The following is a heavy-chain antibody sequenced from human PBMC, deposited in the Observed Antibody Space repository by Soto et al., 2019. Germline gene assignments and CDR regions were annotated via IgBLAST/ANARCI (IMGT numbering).Heavy chain of an antibody. D-gene: IGHD7-27*01. J-gene: IGHJ4*02. V-gene: IGHV3-33*01. CDR2: IWYDGSNT. CDR3: VRDLLGSGGHFDY. Sequence: PGGSLRLSCAASGFIFSSFGMHWCRQAPGKGLEWVAHIWYDGSNTYYADSVKGRFTISRDNSRNTLYLQMNSLRAEDTAVYHCVRDLLGSGGHFDYWGQGTPVTVSS. CDR1: GFIFSSFG.